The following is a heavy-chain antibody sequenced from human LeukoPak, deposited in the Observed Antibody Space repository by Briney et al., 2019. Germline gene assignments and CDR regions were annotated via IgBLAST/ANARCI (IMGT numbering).Heavy chain of an antibody. CDR2: MNPNSGNT. CDR1: GYTFTSYD. V-gene: IGHV1-8*01. J-gene: IGHJ4*02. CDR3: ARDDCSGGGCYSGDY. D-gene: IGHD2-15*01. Sequence: GASVKVSCKASGYTFTSYDINWARQATGQGLEWMGWMNPNSGNTGYAQKFQGRVTMTRNTSISTAYMELRSLRSDDTAVYYCARDDCSGGGCYSGDYWGQGTLVTVSS.